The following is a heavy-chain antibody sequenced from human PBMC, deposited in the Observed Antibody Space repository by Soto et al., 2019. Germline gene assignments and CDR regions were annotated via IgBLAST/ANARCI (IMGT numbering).Heavy chain of an antibody. V-gene: IGHV1-8*01. CDR2: MNPNSGNT. D-gene: IGHD2-2*02. CDR1: GYTFTSYD. CDR3: ARYCSSTSCYTDPFYYYYGMDV. J-gene: IGHJ6*02. Sequence: RASVKVSCKASGYTFTSYDINWVRQATGQGLEWMGWMNPNSGNTGYAQKFQGRVTMTRNTSISTAYMELSSLRSEDTAVYYCARYCSSTSCYTDPFYYYYGMDVWGQGTTVTVSS.